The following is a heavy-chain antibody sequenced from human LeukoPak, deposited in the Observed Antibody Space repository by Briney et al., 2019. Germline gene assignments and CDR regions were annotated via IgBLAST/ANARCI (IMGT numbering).Heavy chain of an antibody. J-gene: IGHJ1*01. V-gene: IGHV1-2*02. Sequence: ASVKVSCKASGYTFTGYYMHWVRQAPGQGLEWMGWINPNSGGTNYAQKFQGRVTMTRDTSISTAYMELSRLRSDDTAVYYCAIAPLHYDILTGSNESFQHWGQGTLVTVSS. D-gene: IGHD3-9*01. CDR3: AIAPLHYDILTGSNESFQH. CDR2: INPNSGGT. CDR1: GYTFTGYY.